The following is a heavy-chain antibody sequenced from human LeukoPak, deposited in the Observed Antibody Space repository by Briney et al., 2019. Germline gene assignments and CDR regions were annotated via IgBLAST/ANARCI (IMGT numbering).Heavy chain of an antibody. Sequence: SETLSLTCTVSVGSLSSYYWSCIRQPAGRGLEWIGVIYTSGRTNYNPSLKSRVTMSVDTSKNQFSLTLSSVTAADTALYYCARRGSSNSFETWGQGTLVIVSS. CDR1: VGSLSSYY. CDR2: IYTSGRT. V-gene: IGHV4-4*07. CDR3: ARRGSSNSFET. D-gene: IGHD2-2*01. J-gene: IGHJ5*02.